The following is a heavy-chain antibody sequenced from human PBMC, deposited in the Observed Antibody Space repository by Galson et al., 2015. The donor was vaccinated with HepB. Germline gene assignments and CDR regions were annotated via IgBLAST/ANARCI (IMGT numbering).Heavy chain of an antibody. CDR2: ISSSGSTI. J-gene: IGHJ4*02. CDR3: AKDTTPPYYDFWSGYFLDY. Sequence: SLRLSCAASGFTFSDYYMSWIRQAPGKGLEWVSYISSSGSTIYYADSVKGRFTISRDNAKNSLYLQMNSLRAEDTAVYYCAKDTTPPYYDFWSGYFLDYWGQGTLVTVSS. D-gene: IGHD3-3*01. V-gene: IGHV3-11*01. CDR1: GFTFSDYY.